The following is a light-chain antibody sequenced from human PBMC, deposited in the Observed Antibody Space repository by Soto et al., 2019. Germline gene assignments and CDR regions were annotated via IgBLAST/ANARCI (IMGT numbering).Light chain of an antibody. CDR2: WAS. V-gene: IGKV4-1*01. Sequence: DIVMTQSPDSLAVSLGERATINCKSSQSVLFSSNNKNYLAWYQHKPGQPPKLLIYWASTRESGVPDRFSGSGSGTDFTLTISGLQAAEVAVYYCQQYYSAPPTFGQGTKVEIK. CDR3: QQYYSAPPT. J-gene: IGKJ1*01. CDR1: QSVLFSSNNKNY.